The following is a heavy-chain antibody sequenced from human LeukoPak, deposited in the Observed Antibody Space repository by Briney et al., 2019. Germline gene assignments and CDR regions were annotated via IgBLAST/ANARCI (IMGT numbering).Heavy chain of an antibody. CDR2: INPSGGST. V-gene: IGHV1-46*01. CDR3: AREVEYYGSGSYWGVFDY. Sequence: ASVKVSCKASGYTFTSYYMHWVRQGPGQGLEWMGIINPSGGSTSYAQKFQGRVTMTRDTSTNTAYMELSRLRSEDTAVYYCAREVEYYGSGSYWGVFDYWGQGSLVTVSS. CDR1: GYTFTSYY. J-gene: IGHJ4*02. D-gene: IGHD3-10*01.